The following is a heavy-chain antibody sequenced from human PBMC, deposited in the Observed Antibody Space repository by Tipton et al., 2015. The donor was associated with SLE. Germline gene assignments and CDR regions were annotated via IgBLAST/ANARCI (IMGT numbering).Heavy chain of an antibody. J-gene: IGHJ4*02. D-gene: IGHD1-7*01. CDR3: TRVPRYNWNYIAD. CDR2: FYYSESP. CDR1: SYSISNDNW. Sequence: TLSLTCGVSSYSISNDNWWGWIRQPPGKGLEWIGYFYYSESPNYNPSLKSRVTISIDKSKNQFSLKLTSVTAADTAVYHCTRVPRYNWNYIADWGQGTLVSVSS. V-gene: IGHV4-28*03.